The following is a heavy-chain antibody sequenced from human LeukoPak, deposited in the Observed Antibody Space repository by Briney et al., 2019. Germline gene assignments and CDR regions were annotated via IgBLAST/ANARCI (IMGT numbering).Heavy chain of an antibody. D-gene: IGHD3-3*02. V-gene: IGHV3-53*01. J-gene: IGHJ2*01. CDR3: ARVGDHFHWNLDL. CDR2: IYSGGTT. CDR1: GFTFSSYS. Sequence: GGSLRLSCAASGFTFSSYSMNWVRQAPGKGLEWVSIIYSGGTTYYADSVKGRFTISRDTSKNTLSLQMSSLRAEDTAVYFCARVGDHFHWNLDLWGRGTLVTVSS.